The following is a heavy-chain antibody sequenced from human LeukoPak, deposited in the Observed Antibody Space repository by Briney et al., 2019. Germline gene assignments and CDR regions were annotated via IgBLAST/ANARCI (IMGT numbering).Heavy chain of an antibody. V-gene: IGHV4-61*02. CDR2: IYTSGST. CDR3: ARTGYCSGRRSYHYYYYYMDV. CDR1: GGSISSRSYY. Sequence: PSETLSLPCTVSGGSISSRSYYWSWIPQPAGKGLEWFGRIYTSGSTNHNPSLKSRVTISVDTSKDHFSLKQSSVTAADTAVYYCARTGYCSGRRSYHYYYYYMDVWGKGTTVTISS. D-gene: IGHD2-15*01. J-gene: IGHJ6*03.